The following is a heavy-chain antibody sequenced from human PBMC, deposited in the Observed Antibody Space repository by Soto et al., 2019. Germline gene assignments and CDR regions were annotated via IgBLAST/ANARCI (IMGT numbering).Heavy chain of an antibody. J-gene: IGHJ4*02. Sequence: PGGSLRLSCTGSGFPFSAYNINWVRQAPGKGLEWVSSITVGSSHIYQPNSMKGRFTISRDDAKNSVYLQIDSLRDEDTALYYCSRSPEVGVRGAYWGQRTLVTVSS. CDR1: GFPFSAYN. V-gene: IGHV3-21*01. CDR3: SRSPEVGVRGAY. D-gene: IGHD3-16*01. CDR2: ITVGSSHI.